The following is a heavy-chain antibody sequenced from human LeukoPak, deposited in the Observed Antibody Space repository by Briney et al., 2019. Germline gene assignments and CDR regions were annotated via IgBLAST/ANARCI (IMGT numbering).Heavy chain of an antibody. CDR1: GFTFSSYS. CDR3: ARARRDCSGGTCFSYYFDN. V-gene: IGHV3-48*01. D-gene: IGHD2-15*01. Sequence: GGSLRLSCAASGFTFSSYSMNWVRQAPGKGLEWVSYISSSSSTIYYADSVKGRFTISRDNAKNSLYLQMNSLRAEDTAVYYCARARRDCSGGTCFSYYFDNWGQGTLVTVSP. CDR2: ISSSSSTI. J-gene: IGHJ4*02.